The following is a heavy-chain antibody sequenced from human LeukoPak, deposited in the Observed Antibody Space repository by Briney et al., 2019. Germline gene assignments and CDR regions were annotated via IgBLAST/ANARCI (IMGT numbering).Heavy chain of an antibody. D-gene: IGHD3-3*01. CDR3: GRWSPNPNDS. CDR1: GYTFINHG. V-gene: IGHV1-18*01. Sequence: ASVKVSCKASGYTFINHGISWVRQAPGQGLEWMGWISAYNGRTEYAPNLQGRVTMTTDTSTTTAYMELRSLTSDDTAVYYCGRWSPNPNDSWGQGTLVTVPS. CDR2: ISAYNGRT. J-gene: IGHJ5*01.